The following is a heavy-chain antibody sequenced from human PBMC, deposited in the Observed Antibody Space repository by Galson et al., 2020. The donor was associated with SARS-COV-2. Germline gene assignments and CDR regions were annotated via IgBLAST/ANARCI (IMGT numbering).Heavy chain of an antibody. CDR2: ITSSSNYR. J-gene: IGHJ4*02. CDR1: GFTFSSYG. D-gene: IGHD1-26*01. Sequence: PGGSLRLSCAASGFTFSSYGMNWVRQAPGKGLEWVSSITSSSNYRHYADSVKGRFTISRDNAKRSLYLQMDSLRADDTAIYFCARAWDGVSYFFDFWGQGTLVTVSS. V-gene: IGHV3-21*01. CDR3: ARAWDGVSYFFDF.